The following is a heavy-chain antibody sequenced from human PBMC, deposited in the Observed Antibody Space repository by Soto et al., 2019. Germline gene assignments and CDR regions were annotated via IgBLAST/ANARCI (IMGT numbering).Heavy chain of an antibody. J-gene: IGHJ5*02. CDR2: IYGGGDT. Sequence: EVQLVETGGGLIQPGGSLRLSCEVSGITVSSSYMSWVRQAPGKGLEWVAVIYGGGDTYYADSVKGRFTISRDTFNNTLYLQMSRLRVEDTARYFCVRDRAAYWFDPWGQGPLVTVSS. CDR1: GITVSSSY. CDR3: VRDRAAYWFDP. V-gene: IGHV3-53*02.